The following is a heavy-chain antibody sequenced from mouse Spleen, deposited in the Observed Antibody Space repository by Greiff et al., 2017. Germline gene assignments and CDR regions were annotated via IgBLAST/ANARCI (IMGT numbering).Heavy chain of an antibody. Sequence: QVQLQQSGPGLVAPSQSLSITCTVSGFSLTSYGVDWVRQSPGKGLEWLGVIWGGGSTNYNSALKSRLSISKDNSKSQVFLKMNSLQTDDTAMYYCASQGYYSYYSYDEFAYWGQGTLVTVSA. D-gene: IGHD2-12*01. J-gene: IGHJ3*01. CDR1: GFSLTSYG. V-gene: IGHV2-6*01. CDR3: ASQGYYSYYSYDEFAY. CDR2: IWGGGST.